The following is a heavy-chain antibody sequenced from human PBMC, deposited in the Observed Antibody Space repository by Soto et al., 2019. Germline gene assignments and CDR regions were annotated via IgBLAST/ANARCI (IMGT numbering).Heavy chain of an antibody. V-gene: IGHV3-30*03. J-gene: IGHJ4*02. D-gene: IGHD3-10*01. CDR1: GFTLSGHG. CDR3: AREKNSGYYRTVDY. CDR2: VTHDGTER. Sequence: VASGGGVVQPGRSLSLSCAASGFTLSGHGLHWVRQAPGKGLEWVAVVTHDGTERHYPDSVKGRFTITRDISKNTFYLQMNSLRVEEKAMYYCAREKNSGYYRTVDYWGQGTLVTVSS.